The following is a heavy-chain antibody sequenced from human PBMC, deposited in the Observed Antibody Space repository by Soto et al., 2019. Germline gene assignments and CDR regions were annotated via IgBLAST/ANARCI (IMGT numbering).Heavy chain of an antibody. CDR3: AAGESAPTLYDILTGYRPLYYYYGMDV. CDR1: GFTFTSSA. CDR2: IVVGSGNT. J-gene: IGHJ6*02. Sequence: SVKVSCKASGFTFTSSAVQWVRQARGQRLEWIGWIVVGSGNTNYAQRFQERVTITRDMSTSTAYMELSSLRSEDTAVYYCAAGESAPTLYDILTGYRPLYYYYGMDVWGQGTTVTVS. V-gene: IGHV1-58*01. D-gene: IGHD3-9*01.